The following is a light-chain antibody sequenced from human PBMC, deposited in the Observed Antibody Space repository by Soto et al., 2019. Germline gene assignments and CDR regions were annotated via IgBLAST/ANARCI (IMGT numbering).Light chain of an antibody. J-gene: IGKJ4*01. CDR3: QQRSNWPPT. V-gene: IGKV3-11*01. CDR1: QSVSSY. CDR2: DAS. Sequence: EIVLTQSPATLSLSPGERATLSCRASQSVSSYLAWYQQKPGQAPRLLIYDASNRATGIPARFSGSGCGTDFTLTIRSLEPEDFAVYYCQQRSNWPPTFGGGTKVEIK.